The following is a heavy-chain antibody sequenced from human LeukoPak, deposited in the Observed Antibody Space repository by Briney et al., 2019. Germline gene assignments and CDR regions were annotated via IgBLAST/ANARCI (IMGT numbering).Heavy chain of an antibody. J-gene: IGHJ4*02. CDR3: ARVHDSSGYLYFDY. D-gene: IGHD3-22*01. V-gene: IGHV4-59*01. CDR2: IYHSGST. Sequence: PSETLPLTCTVSGGSISSYYWSWIRQPPGKGLEWIGYIYHSGSTSYDPSLRSRVTISVDTSKNQSSLKLTSVTAADTAVYYCARVHDSSGYLYFDYWGQGTLVTVSS. CDR1: GGSISSYY.